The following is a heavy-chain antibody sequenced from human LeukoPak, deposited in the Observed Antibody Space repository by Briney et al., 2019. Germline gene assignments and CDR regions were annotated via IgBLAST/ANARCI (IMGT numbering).Heavy chain of an antibody. Sequence: ASVKVSCKASGYTFTGYYMHWVRQAPGQGLEWMGWINPNSGGTNYAQKFQGWVTMTRDTSISTAYMELSRLRSDDTAVYYCARDRRHGSSSSWYSDYYYGMDGWGQGTTVTVSS. CDR3: ARDRRHGSSSSWYSDYYYGMDG. J-gene: IGHJ6*02. CDR1: GYTFTGYY. D-gene: IGHD6-13*01. V-gene: IGHV1-2*04. CDR2: INPNSGGT.